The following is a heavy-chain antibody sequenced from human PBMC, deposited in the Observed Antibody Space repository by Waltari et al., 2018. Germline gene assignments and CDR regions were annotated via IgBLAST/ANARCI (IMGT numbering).Heavy chain of an antibody. J-gene: IGHJ4*02. V-gene: IGHV1-69*05. Sequence: QVQLVQSGAEVKKPGSSVKVSCKASGGTFSSYAISWVRQAPGQGLEWMGGIIPILGPATYAQKFQGRVTITTDESTSTAYMELISLRSEDTAVYYCASGSSSWSQFDYWGQGTLVTVSS. CDR3: ASGSSSWSQFDY. D-gene: IGHD6-13*01. CDR1: GGTFSSYA. CDR2: IIPILGPA.